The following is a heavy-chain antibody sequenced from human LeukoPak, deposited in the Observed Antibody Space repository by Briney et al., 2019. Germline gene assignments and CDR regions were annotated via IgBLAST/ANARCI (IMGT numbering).Heavy chain of an antibody. V-gene: IGHV3-74*01. D-gene: IGHD2-2*01. CDR1: GFTFSSYW. Sequence: GGSLRLSCAASGFTFSSYWMHWVRQAPGKGLVWVSRINSDGSSTSYADSVKGRFTISRDNAKNTLYLQMNSVRAEDTAVYYCARAYCSSTSCYRNWFDPWGQGTLVTVSS. CDR3: ARAYCSSTSCYRNWFDP. CDR2: INSDGSST. J-gene: IGHJ5*02.